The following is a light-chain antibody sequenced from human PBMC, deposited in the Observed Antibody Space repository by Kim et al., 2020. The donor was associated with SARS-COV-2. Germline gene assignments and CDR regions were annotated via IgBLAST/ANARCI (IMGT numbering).Light chain of an antibody. J-gene: IGLJ2*01. V-gene: IGLV1-44*01. Sequence: GQRVTISCSGRTSNVGTKAVNWYQQLPGMAPKLLMSQNNQRPSGVPDRFSATKSGTSASLAISGLQSEDEADYYCAAWDDSLNGVFFGGGTKLTVL. CDR1: TSNVGTKA. CDR2: QNN. CDR3: AAWDDSLNGVF.